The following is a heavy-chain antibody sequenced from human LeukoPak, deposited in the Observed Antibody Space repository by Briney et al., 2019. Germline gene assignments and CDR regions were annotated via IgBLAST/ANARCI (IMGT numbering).Heavy chain of an antibody. CDR3: AKEGSGYYYARYFDY. D-gene: IGHD3-22*01. Sequence: GGSLRLSCAASGFTFSSFAMSWVRQAPGKGLEWVSGISGSGGSTYYADSVKGRFTISRDNSKNTLYLQMNSLRAEDTAVYYCAKEGSGYYYARYFDYWGQGTLVTVSS. CDR1: GFTFSSFA. V-gene: IGHV3-23*01. CDR2: ISGSGGST. J-gene: IGHJ4*02.